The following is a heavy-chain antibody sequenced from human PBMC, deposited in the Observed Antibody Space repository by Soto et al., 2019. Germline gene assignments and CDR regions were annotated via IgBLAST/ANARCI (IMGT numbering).Heavy chain of an antibody. Sequence: GGSLRLSCAASGFTFSSYGMHWVRQAPGKGLEWVAVISYDGSNKYYADSVKGRFTISRDNSKNTLYLQMNSLRAEDTAVYYCAKSQQWLGIYYYYGMDVWGQGTTVTVSS. D-gene: IGHD6-19*01. CDR1: GFTFSSYG. CDR2: ISYDGSNK. V-gene: IGHV3-30*18. J-gene: IGHJ6*02. CDR3: AKSQQWLGIYYYYGMDV.